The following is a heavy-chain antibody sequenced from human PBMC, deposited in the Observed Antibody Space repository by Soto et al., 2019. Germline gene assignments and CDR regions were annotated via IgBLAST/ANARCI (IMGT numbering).Heavy chain of an antibody. J-gene: IGHJ6*02. CDR3: ARVRPEERYGYSYGSPLRYYYGMDV. CDR2: IIPIFGTA. D-gene: IGHD5-18*01. V-gene: IGHV1-69*06. Sequence: QVQLVQSGAEVKKPGSSVKVSCKASGGTFSSYAISWVRQAPGQGLEWMGGIIPIFGTANYAQKFQGRVTITADKSTSTAYMELSSLRSEDTAVYYCARVRPEERYGYSYGSPLRYYYGMDVWGQGTTVTVSS. CDR1: GGTFSSYA.